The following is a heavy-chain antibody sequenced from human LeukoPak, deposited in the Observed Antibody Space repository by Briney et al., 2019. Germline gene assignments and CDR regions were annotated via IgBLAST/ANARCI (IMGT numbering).Heavy chain of an antibody. CDR2: ISGSGGST. D-gene: IGHD6-19*01. CDR3: AKYRTYSSGRYRPYYFDY. V-gene: IGHV3-23*01. CDR1: GFTFSSYA. Sequence: PGGSLRLSCAASGFTFSSYAMSWVRQAPGKGLEWVSAISGSGGSTYYADSVKGRFTISRDNSKNTLYLQMNSLRAEDTAVYYCAKYRTYSSGRYRPYYFDYWGQGTLVTVSS. J-gene: IGHJ4*02.